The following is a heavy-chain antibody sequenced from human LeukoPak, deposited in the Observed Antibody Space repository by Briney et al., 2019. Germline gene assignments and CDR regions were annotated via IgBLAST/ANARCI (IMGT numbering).Heavy chain of an antibody. CDR2: IYTSGST. D-gene: IGHD3-10*01. J-gene: IGHJ4*02. V-gene: IGHV4-4*07. CDR1: GGSISSYY. CDR3: ARTSSGNDPDY. Sequence: SETLSLTCTVSGGSISSYYWSWLRQPAGKGQEWIGRIYTSGSTNYNPSLKSRVTMSVDTSKNQFSLKLSSVTAADTVVYYCARTSSGNDPDYWGQGTLVTVSS.